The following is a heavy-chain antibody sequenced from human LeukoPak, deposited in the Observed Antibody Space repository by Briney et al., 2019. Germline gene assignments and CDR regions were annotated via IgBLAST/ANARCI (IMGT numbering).Heavy chain of an antibody. D-gene: IGHD1-14*01. CDR2: IYYSGST. V-gene: IGHV4-59*12. CDR3: ARDPPSRVPGWFDP. CDR1: GGSISSYY. Sequence: SETLSLTCTVSGGSISSYYWSWIRQPPGKGLEWMGYIYYSGSTNYNPSLKSRVTISVDTSKYQFSLKLSSVTAADTAVYYCARDPPSRVPGWFDPWGQGTLVSVSS. J-gene: IGHJ5*02.